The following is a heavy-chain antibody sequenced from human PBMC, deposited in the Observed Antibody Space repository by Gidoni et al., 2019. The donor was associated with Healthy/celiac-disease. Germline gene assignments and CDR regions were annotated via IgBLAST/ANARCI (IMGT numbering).Heavy chain of an antibody. V-gene: IGHV3-15*01. CDR1: GFTFSNAW. D-gene: IGHD2-21*02. CDR3: TTDWARCGGDCIFSPYFDL. Sequence: EVQLVESGGGLVKPGGSLRLSCAASGFTFSNAWMSWVRQAPGKGLEWVGRIKSKTDGGTTDYAAPVKGRFTISRDDSKNTLYLQMNSLKTEDTAVYYCTTDWARCGGDCIFSPYFDLWGRGTLVTVSS. J-gene: IGHJ2*01. CDR2: IKSKTDGGTT.